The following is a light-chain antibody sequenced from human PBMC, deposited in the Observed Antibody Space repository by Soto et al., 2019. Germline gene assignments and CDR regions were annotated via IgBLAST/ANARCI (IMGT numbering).Light chain of an antibody. CDR1: QSVSTY. V-gene: IGKV3-11*01. Sequence: EVVLSQSPATLSLSPGERATLSCRASQSVSTYLAWYQQKPGQAPRLLIYDASNRATDIPVRFSGSGSGTDFTLTIGSLEPEDFAVYYCQQRSNRPITFGQGTRLEI. CDR3: QQRSNRPIT. J-gene: IGKJ5*01. CDR2: DAS.